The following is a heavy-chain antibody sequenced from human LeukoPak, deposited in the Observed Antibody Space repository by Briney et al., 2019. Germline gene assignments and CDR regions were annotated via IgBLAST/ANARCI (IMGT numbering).Heavy chain of an antibody. CDR1: GGSFSGYY. J-gene: IGHJ3*02. CDR2: INHSGST. CDR3: ATELIAAAGDNAFDI. V-gene: IGHV4-34*01. Sequence: PSETLSLTCAVYGGSFSGYYWSWLRQPPGKGLEWIGEINHSGSTNYNPSLKSRVTISVDTSKNQFSLKLSSVTAADTAVYYCATELIAAAGDNAFDIWGQGTMVTVSS. D-gene: IGHD6-13*01.